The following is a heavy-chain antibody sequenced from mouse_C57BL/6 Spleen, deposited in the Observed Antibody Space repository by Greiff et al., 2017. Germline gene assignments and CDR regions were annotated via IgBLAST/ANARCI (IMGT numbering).Heavy chain of an antibody. CDR1: GYAFSSSW. CDR3: ARCTYYSNPLGY. Sequence: QVQLKQSGPELVKPGASVKISCKASGYAFSSSWMNWVKQRPGKGLEWIGRIYPGDGDTNYNGKFKGKATLTADKSSSTAYMQLSSLTSEDSAVYFCARCTYYSNPLGYWGQGTTLTVSS. J-gene: IGHJ2*01. CDR2: IYPGDGDT. D-gene: IGHD2-5*01. V-gene: IGHV1-82*01.